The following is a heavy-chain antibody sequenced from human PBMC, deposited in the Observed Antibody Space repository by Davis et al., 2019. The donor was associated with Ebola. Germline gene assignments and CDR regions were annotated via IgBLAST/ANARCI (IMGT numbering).Heavy chain of an antibody. CDR2: IYPGDSDT. V-gene: IGHV5-51*01. CDR1: GYSFTNYW. D-gene: IGHD3-10*01. CDR3: ARGPRSYFRAGGDDY. Sequence: GESLKISCEGSGYSFTNYWIGWVRQMPGKGLEWMGMIYPGDSDTRYSPSFQGQVTISVDKSINTAYPQWSSLKASDTAMYYCARGPRSYFRAGGDDYWGQGTLVSVSS. J-gene: IGHJ4*02.